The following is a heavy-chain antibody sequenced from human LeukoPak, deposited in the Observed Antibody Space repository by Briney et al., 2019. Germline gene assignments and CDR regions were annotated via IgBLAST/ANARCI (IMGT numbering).Heavy chain of an antibody. D-gene: IGHD3-10*01. CDR3: ARGHYGPGIGAYPN. CDR1: GASISPNY. Sequence: SETLSLTCTVSGASISPNYWSWFRQPPGKGLEWIGYIYYSGSTSYNPSLKSRVTISLDTSKNQFSLKLSSVTAADTAVYYCARGHYGPGIGAYPNWGQGTLVTVSA. J-gene: IGHJ4*02. V-gene: IGHV4-59*12. CDR2: IYYSGST.